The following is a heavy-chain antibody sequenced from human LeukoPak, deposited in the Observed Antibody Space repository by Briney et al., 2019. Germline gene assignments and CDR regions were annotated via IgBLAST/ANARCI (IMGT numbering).Heavy chain of an antibody. V-gene: IGHV3-33*01. CDR1: GFTFSSYG. CDR2: IWYDGSNK. D-gene: IGHD3-22*01. J-gene: IGHJ4*02. CDR3: ARDPYYYDSSGYIDY. Sequence: GGSLRLSCAASGFTFSSYGMHWVRQAPGKGLEWVAVIWYDGSNKYYADSVKGRFTISRDNSKNTLYLQMNSLRAEDTAVYYCARDPYYYDSSGYIDYWGQGTLVTVFS.